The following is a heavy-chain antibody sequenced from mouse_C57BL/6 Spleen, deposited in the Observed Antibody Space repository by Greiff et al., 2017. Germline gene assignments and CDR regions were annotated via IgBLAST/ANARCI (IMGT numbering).Heavy chain of an antibody. Sequence: QVQLQQSGAELVRPGTSVKMSCKASGYTFTNYWIGWAKQRPGHGLEWIGDIYPGGGYTNYNEKFKGKATLTADKSSSTAYMQFSSLTSEDSAVYYCARYYSNYGGFAYWGQGTLVTVSA. J-gene: IGHJ3*01. D-gene: IGHD2-5*01. V-gene: IGHV1-63*01. CDR3: ARYYSNYGGFAY. CDR1: GYTFTNYW. CDR2: IYPGGGYT.